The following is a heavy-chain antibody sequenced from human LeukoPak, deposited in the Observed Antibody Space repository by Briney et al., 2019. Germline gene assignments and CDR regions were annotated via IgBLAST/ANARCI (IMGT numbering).Heavy chain of an antibody. V-gene: IGHV5-51*01. CDR2: IYPDDSDT. CDR3: ATHTYGDYSFAF. D-gene: IGHD4-17*01. CDR1: GFNFANYW. Sequence: GESLKISCQASGFNFANYWIAWVRQMPGKGLEWMGIIYPDDSDTRYSPSFEGQVTTSADKSISTAYLQWSSLTASDTAKYYCATHTYGDYSFAFWGQATLVIVSS. J-gene: IGHJ4*02.